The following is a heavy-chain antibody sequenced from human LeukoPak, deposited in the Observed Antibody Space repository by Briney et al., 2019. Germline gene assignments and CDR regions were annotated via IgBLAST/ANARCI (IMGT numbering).Heavy chain of an antibody. J-gene: IGHJ4*01. CDR1: GLTFSNYG. Sequence: SGGSLRLSCEVSGLTFSNYGMNWVRQAPGKGLEWISLISASRGSTYYADSIKGRFTISRDNSKNTVFLQMSSLRAEDTAIYYCAKLRRPFSNGYDSLDEWGHGARVTVSS. D-gene: IGHD3-9*01. CDR3: AKLRRPFSNGYDSLDE. CDR2: ISASRGST. V-gene: IGHV3-23*01.